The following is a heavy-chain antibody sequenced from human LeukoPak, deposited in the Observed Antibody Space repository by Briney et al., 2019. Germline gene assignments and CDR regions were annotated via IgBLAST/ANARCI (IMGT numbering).Heavy chain of an antibody. J-gene: IGHJ3*01. Sequence: PGGSLRLSCAASGFTFSTYNMNRVRRAPGKGLEWVSSISGSSSYIYYADSVKGRFSISRDNAKSTLYLQMNSLRVEDTAVYYCARVIGWDEPFDLWGQGTMVTVSS. CDR2: ISGSSSYI. CDR1: GFTFSTYN. CDR3: ARVIGWDEPFDL. V-gene: IGHV3-21*06. D-gene: IGHD1-26*01.